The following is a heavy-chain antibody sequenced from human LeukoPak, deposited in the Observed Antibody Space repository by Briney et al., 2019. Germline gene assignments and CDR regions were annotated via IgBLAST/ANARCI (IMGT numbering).Heavy chain of an antibody. Sequence: SETLSLTCTVSGGSISSGGYYGSWIRQHPGKGLEWIGYIYYSGSTYYNPSLKSRVTISVDTSKNQFSLKLSSVTAADTAVYYCARADVQVAGPSFDYWGQGTLVTVSS. CDR2: IYYSGST. J-gene: IGHJ4*02. V-gene: IGHV4-31*03. CDR3: ARADVQVAGPSFDY. CDR1: GGSISSGGYY. D-gene: IGHD6-19*01.